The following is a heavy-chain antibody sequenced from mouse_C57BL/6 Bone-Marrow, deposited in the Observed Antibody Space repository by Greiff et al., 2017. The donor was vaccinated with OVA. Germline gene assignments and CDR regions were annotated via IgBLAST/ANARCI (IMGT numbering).Heavy chain of an antibody. CDR1: FYPFTSSW. CDR3: ANTNYYYGSSYWYFDV. V-gene: IGHV1-50*01. Sequence: HVPLQQPLSELVPPWASVTLSFHSSFYPFTSSWLPFFKQRPGQVLELIGEIDPSDSYTNYNQKFKGKATLTVDTSSSTAYMQLSSRTSEDSAVYYCANTNYYYGSSYWYFDVWGTGTTVTVSS. D-gene: IGHD1-1*01. CDR2: IDPSDSYT. J-gene: IGHJ1*03.